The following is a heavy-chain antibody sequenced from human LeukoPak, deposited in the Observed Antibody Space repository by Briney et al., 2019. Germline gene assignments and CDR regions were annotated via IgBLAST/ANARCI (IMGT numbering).Heavy chain of an antibody. CDR2: IKSKTDGGTT. D-gene: IGHD6-6*01. J-gene: IGHJ4*02. Sequence: GGSLRLSCAASGFTFSNAWMSWVRQAPGKGLEWVGRIKSKTDGGTTDYAAPVKGRFTISRDDSKSTLYLQMNSLKTEDTAVYYCTTDLLGDSSSSAWGQGTLVTVSS. CDR3: TTDLLGDSSSSA. CDR1: GFTFSNAW. V-gene: IGHV3-15*01.